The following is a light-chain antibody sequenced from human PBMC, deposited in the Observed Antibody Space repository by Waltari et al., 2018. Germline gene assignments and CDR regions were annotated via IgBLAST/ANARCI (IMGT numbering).Light chain of an antibody. CDR3: CSYVGSNVV. CDR1: SCDFNGYNY. V-gene: IGLV2-11*01. Sequence: QSALTQPRSVSGSPGQSVTISCSGTSCDFNGYNYVSWYQQLPGKAPKLMIYDVVKRPSGVPDRFSASKSGNTASLTISGLQAEDEADYYCCSYVGSNVVFGGGTKLTVL. J-gene: IGLJ2*01. CDR2: DVV.